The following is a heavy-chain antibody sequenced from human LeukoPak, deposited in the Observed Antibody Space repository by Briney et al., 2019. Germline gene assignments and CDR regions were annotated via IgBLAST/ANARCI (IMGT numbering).Heavy chain of an antibody. CDR3: ARVPGYSTLYYFDY. V-gene: IGHV4-38-2*02. D-gene: IGHD4-11*01. Sequence: SETLSLTCTVSGYSISSGYYWGWIRQPPGQGLEWIGSIYHSGSTYYNPSLKSRVTISVDTSKNQFSLKLSSVTAADTAVYYCARVPGYSTLYYFDYWGQGTLVTVSS. J-gene: IGHJ4*02. CDR1: GYSISSGYY. CDR2: IYHSGST.